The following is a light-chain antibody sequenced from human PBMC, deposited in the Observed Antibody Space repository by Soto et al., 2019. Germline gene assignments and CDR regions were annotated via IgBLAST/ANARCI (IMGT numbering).Light chain of an antibody. CDR3: QQYNIWWT. Sequence: EIVMTQSPATRSVSPGERATLSCRASQSVSSNLAWYQQKPGQAPRILIYGASTRATGNPARFSGSGSGTEFTLTISSLQSEDFAVYYCQQYNIWWTFGQGTKVDIK. V-gene: IGKV3-15*01. J-gene: IGKJ1*01. CDR2: GAS. CDR1: QSVSSN.